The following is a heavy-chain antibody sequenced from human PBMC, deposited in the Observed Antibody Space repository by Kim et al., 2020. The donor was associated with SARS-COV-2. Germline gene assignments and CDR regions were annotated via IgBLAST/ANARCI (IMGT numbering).Heavy chain of an antibody. V-gene: IGHV3-7*01. D-gene: IGHD2-2*01. Sequence: KNYVCSVKGRFSISRDNAQNSLFLQMDSLRVEDTAVYYCARDPGSSSFDLWGQGTLVTVSS. J-gene: IGHJ4*02. CDR3: ARDPGSSSFDL. CDR2: K.